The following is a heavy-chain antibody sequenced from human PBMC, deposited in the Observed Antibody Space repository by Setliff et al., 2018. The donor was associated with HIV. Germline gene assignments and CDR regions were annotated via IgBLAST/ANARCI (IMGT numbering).Heavy chain of an antibody. J-gene: IGHJ4*02. V-gene: IGHV4-39*07. Sequence: SETLSLTCTVTGGSISSGGFYWTWIRQHPGKGLEWIGTIYYSGSTNYNPSLKSRVTISVDTSKNQFSLQLNSVTPEDTAVYYCARGQQLVPFDYWGQGTLVTVSS. CDR2: IYYSGST. CDR1: GGSISSGGFY. D-gene: IGHD6-13*01. CDR3: ARGQQLVPFDY.